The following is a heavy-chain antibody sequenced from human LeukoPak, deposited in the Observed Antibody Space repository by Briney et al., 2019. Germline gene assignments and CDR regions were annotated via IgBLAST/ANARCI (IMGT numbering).Heavy chain of an antibody. J-gene: IGHJ5*02. CDR1: GFTFNSYS. V-gene: IGHV3-21*04. CDR3: AKVARYYDSSAPTRS. D-gene: IGHD3-22*01. CDR2: ISGSSSYI. Sequence: GGSLRLSCAASGFTFNSYSMNWVRQAPGKGLEWVSSISGSSSYIYYADSMKGRFTISRDNSKNTLYLQMNSLRAEDTAVYYCAKVARYYDSSAPTRSWGEGTLVTVSS.